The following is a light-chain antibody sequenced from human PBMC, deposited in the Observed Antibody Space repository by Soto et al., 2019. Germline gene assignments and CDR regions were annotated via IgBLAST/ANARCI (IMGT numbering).Light chain of an antibody. V-gene: IGKV1-5*03. CDR1: QSISSW. CDR3: QQYDSYPLT. CDR2: KAS. Sequence: DLQLTQSPSTLSASVGDRVTITCRASQSISSWLAWYQQKPGKAPKFLIYKASILESGVPSRFSGGGSGTEFTLTISSLQPDDFATYYCQQYDSYPLTFGGGTKVEIK. J-gene: IGKJ4*01.